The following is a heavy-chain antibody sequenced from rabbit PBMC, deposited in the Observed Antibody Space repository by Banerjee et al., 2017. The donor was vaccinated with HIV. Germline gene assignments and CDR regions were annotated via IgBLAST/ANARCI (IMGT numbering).Heavy chain of an antibody. V-gene: IGHV1S40*01. CDR3: AGSLVDNANL. Sequence: GLEWIACINTSTGNTAYANWAKGRFTISKTSSTTVTLQMTSLTAADTATYLCAGSLVDNANLWGPGPCHRL. D-gene: IGHD1-1*01. CDR2: INTSTGNT. J-gene: IGHJ4*01.